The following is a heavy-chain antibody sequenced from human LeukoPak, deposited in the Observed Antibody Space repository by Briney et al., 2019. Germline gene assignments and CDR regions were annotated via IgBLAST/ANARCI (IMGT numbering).Heavy chain of an antibody. Sequence: GGSLRLSCAASGFSFSNNWMTWVRQGSGRGLEGVANIKEDGSEKHYVEFVKGRFTISRDNAKNSMYLQMNSLRADDTAVYYCARLLSGSYWSLGHYFDYWGQGALVTVSS. V-gene: IGHV3-7*01. J-gene: IGHJ4*02. CDR2: IKEDGSEK. CDR1: GFSFSNNW. CDR3: ARLLSGSYWSLGHYFDY. D-gene: IGHD1-26*01.